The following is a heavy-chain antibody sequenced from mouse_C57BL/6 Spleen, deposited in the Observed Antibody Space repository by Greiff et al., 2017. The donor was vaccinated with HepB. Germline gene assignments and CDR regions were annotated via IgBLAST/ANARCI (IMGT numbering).Heavy chain of an antibody. CDR2: INPNNGGT. CDR3: ARGKLYYSNYDYAMDY. J-gene: IGHJ4*01. CDR1: GYTFTDYN. V-gene: IGHV1-18*01. D-gene: IGHD2-5*01. Sequence: EVQLQQSGPELVKPGASVKIPCKASGYTFTDYNMDWVKQSHGKSLEWIGDINPNNGGTIYNQKFKGKATLTVDKSSSTAYMELRSLTSEDTAVYDCARGKLYYSNYDYAMDYWGQGTSVTVSS.